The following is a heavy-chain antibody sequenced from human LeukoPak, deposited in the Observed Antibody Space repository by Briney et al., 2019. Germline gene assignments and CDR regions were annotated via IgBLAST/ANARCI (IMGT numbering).Heavy chain of an antibody. CDR1: GYSFTSYW. CDR3: ARCSGGSSVGDYGAFDI. Sequence: GESLKISCKGSGYSFTSYWIGWVRQMPGKGLEWMGIIYPGDSDTRYSPSFQGQVTISADKSIATAYLQWSSLKASDTAMYFCARCSGGSSVGDYGAFDIWGQGTMVTVSS. CDR2: IYPGDSDT. D-gene: IGHD2-15*01. J-gene: IGHJ3*02. V-gene: IGHV5-51*01.